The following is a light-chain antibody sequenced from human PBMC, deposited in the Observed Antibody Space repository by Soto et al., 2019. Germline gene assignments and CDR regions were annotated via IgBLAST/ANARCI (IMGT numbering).Light chain of an antibody. CDR3: QHYNSYSEA. Sequence: DIQSTQSPSTLSWCVVNRVTITCRASQTISSWLAWYQQKPGKAPKLLIYKASTLKSGVPSRFSGSGSGTEFTLTISSLQPDDFATYYCQHYNSYSEAFGQGTKVDIK. CDR1: QTISSW. CDR2: KAS. J-gene: IGKJ1*01. V-gene: IGKV1-5*03.